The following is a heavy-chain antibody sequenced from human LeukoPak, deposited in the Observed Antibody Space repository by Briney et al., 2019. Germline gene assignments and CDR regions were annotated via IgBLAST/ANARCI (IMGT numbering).Heavy chain of an antibody. V-gene: IGHV4-59*08. CDR3: AKSGGYGLIDY. D-gene: IGHD1-26*01. CDR1: GGSITNYY. Sequence: SETLSLTCTVSGGSITNYYWSWIRQPPGKGLEWIGYIHYSGSTKYKSSLKSRVTISVDTSKNQFSLRLSSVTAADTAMYYCAKSGGYGLIDYWGQGTLVTVSS. J-gene: IGHJ4*02. CDR2: IHYSGST.